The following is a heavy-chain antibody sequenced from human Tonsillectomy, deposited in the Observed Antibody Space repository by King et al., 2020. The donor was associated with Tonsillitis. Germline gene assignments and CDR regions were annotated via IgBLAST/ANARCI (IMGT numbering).Heavy chain of an antibody. CDR2: IYYSGGT. D-gene: IGHD3-22*01. CDR3: ARGYYYDRSGYEVEAFDN. J-gene: IGHJ3*02. CDR1: GGSISSGGYY. Sequence: QLQESGPGPVKPSQTLSLTCNVSGGSISSGGYYWSWIRQHPGKGLEWIGYIYYSGGTYYNPSLKSLVTISVDISKNQFSLKLTSLTAADTAGYYCARGYYYDRSGYEVEAFDNWGRGTLVTVSS. V-gene: IGHV4-31*01.